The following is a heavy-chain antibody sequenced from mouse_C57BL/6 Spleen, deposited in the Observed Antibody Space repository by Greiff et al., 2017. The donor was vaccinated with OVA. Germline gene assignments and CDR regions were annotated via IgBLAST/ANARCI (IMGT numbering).Heavy chain of an antibody. Sequence: QVQLKESGAELVRPGASVTLSCKASGYTFTDYEMHWVKQTPVHGLEWIGAIDPETGGTAYNQKFKGKAILTADKSSSTAYMELRSLTSEDSAVYYSTKGDYVDYWGQGTTLTVSS. CDR2: IDPETGGT. J-gene: IGHJ2*01. CDR1: GYTFTDYE. CDR3: TKGDYVDY. V-gene: IGHV1-15*01.